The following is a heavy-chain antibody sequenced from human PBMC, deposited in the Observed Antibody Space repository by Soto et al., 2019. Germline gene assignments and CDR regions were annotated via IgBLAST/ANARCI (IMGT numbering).Heavy chain of an antibody. J-gene: IGHJ6*02. Sequence: LSLTCAVYGGAFSGHYWSWIRQPPGKGLEWIGEINHSGSTNYNPSLKSRVTISVDTSKNQFSLKLSSVTAADTAVYYCARNGSYYDFWSGYYFGGGMDVWGQGTTVTVSS. CDR2: INHSGST. CDR1: GGAFSGHY. CDR3: ARNGSYYDFWSGYYFGGGMDV. D-gene: IGHD3-3*01. V-gene: IGHV4-34*01.